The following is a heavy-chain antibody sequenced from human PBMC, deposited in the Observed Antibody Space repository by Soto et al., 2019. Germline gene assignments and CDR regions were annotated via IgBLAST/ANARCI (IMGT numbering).Heavy chain of an antibody. J-gene: IGHJ3*02. Sequence: GGSLRLSCAASGFTFSSYGMHWVRQAPGKGLEWVAVISYDGSNKYYADSVKGRFTISRDNSKNTLYLQMNSLRAEDTAVYYCARDYCSGGSCYFGQAFDIWGQGTMVTVSS. CDR2: ISYDGSNK. V-gene: IGHV3-30*03. D-gene: IGHD2-15*01. CDR3: ARDYCSGGSCYFGQAFDI. CDR1: GFTFSSYG.